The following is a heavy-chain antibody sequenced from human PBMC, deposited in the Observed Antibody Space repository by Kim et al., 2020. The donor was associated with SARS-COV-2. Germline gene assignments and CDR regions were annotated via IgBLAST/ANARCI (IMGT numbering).Heavy chain of an antibody. D-gene: IGHD4-17*01. CDR3: AAAVTTPRGYYFDY. CDR2: INHSGST. CDR1: GGSFSGYY. V-gene: IGHV4-34*01. J-gene: IGHJ4*02. Sequence: SEALSLTCAVYGGSFSGYYWSWIRQPPGKGLEWIGEINHSGSTNYNPSLKSRVTISVDTSKNQFSLKLSSVTAADTAVYYCAAAVTTPRGYYFDYWGQGTLVTVSS.